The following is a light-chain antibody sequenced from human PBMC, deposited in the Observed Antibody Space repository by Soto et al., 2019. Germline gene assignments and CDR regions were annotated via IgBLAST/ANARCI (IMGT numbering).Light chain of an antibody. V-gene: IGLV2-23*01. Sequence: QSALTQPASVSGSPGQSITISCTGTISDVGSYNLVSWYQQHPGKAPKLMIYEGSKRPSGVSNRFSGSKSGNTASLTISGVQAEDEADFYCCSYAGSSPVFGGGTKLTVL. CDR2: EGS. CDR3: CSYAGSSPV. CDR1: ISDVGSYNL. J-gene: IGLJ2*01.